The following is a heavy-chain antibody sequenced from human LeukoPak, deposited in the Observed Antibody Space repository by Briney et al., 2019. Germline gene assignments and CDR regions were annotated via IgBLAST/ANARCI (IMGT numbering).Heavy chain of an antibody. J-gene: IGHJ4*02. CDR1: GGSVSNNHYF. CDR2: IYYSGST. D-gene: IGHD3-10*01. V-gene: IGHV4-61*01. Sequence: SETLSLTCTVSGGSVSNNHYFWSWIRQPPGKGLEWIGYIYYSGSTNYSPSLKSRVTISVDTSKNQFSLNLSSVTAADTAIYYCARESLIYGSGSPIFDYWGQGALVTVSS. CDR3: ARESLIYGSGSPIFDY.